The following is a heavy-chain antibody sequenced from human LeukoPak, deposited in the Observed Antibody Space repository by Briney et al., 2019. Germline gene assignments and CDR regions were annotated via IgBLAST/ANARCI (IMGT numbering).Heavy chain of an antibody. D-gene: IGHD2-15*01. Sequence: GGSLRLSCAASGFTFSSYAMHWVRQAPGKGLEYVSAISSNGGTIYYADSVKDRFTICRDNSKNTMYLQMGSLRAEDMAVYYCARRDCSVGTCFLDYWGQGNLVTVSS. CDR2: ISSNGGTI. CDR1: GFTFSSYA. V-gene: IGHV3-64*02. CDR3: ARRDCSVGTCFLDY. J-gene: IGHJ4*02.